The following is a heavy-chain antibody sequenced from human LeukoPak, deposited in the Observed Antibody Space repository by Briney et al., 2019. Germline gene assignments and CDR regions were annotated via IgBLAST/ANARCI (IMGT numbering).Heavy chain of an antibody. V-gene: IGHV3-23*01. Sequence: GGSLRLSCAASGFTFSSSAMSWVRQAPGKGLEWVSAISDNGGYTYYADSVQGRFTISRDNSKSTLCLQMNSLRAEDTAVYYCAKQLGYCSDGSCYFPYWGQGTPVTVSS. CDR2: ISDNGGYT. CDR3: AKQLGYCSDGSCYFPY. D-gene: IGHD2-15*01. CDR1: GFTFSSSA. J-gene: IGHJ4*02.